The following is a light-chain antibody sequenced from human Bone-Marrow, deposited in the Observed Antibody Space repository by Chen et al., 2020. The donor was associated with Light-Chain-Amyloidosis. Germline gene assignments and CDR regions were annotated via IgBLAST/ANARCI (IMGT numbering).Light chain of an antibody. CDR3: QQYNSYRYT. CDR1: QSISSW. J-gene: IGKJ2*01. V-gene: IGKV1-5*01. Sequence: DIHMTQSPSTLSASVGDRVTITCRASQSISSWLAWYQQKPGKAPKLLIYDASSLESGVPSRFSGSGSGTEFTLTISSLQPDDFATYYCQQYNSYRYTFGPGTKLEIK. CDR2: DAS.